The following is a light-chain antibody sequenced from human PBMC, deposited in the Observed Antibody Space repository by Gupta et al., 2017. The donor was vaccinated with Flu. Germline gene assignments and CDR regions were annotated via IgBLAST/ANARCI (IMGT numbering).Light chain of an antibody. J-gene: IGKJ2*03. CDR3: QQSYIMPYS. Sequence: DLQMTQSPSSVSISVGDRVTIACRASQSIGTHVNWYQQKPGEVPKLLISGVSSLESGVPSRLSGSGSGIDFTLTISSLQPEDFATYYCQQSYIMPYSFGQGTKLEIK. CDR1: QSIGTH. V-gene: IGKV1-39*01. CDR2: GVS.